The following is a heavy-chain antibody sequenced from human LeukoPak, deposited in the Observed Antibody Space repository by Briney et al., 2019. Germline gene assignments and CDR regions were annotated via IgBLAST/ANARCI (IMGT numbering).Heavy chain of an antibody. V-gene: IGHV1-2*02. J-gene: IGHJ3*02. CDR3: ARERWNYGDVRRDAFDI. Sequence: ASVKVSCKASGYTFTGYYMHWVRQAPGQGLEWMGWINPNSGGTNYAQKFQGRVTMTRDTSIGTAYMELSRLRSDDTAVYYCARERWNYGDVRRDAFDIWGQGTMVTVSS. CDR1: GYTFTGYY. D-gene: IGHD4-17*01. CDR2: INPNSGGT.